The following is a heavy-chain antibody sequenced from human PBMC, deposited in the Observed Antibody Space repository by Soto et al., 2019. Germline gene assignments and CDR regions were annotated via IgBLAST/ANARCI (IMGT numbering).Heavy chain of an antibody. V-gene: IGHV3-11*06. Sequence: VGSLRLSCSASGFTFSDYYMSWIRQAPGKGLEWVSYISSSSSYTNYADSVKGRFTISRDNAKNSLYLQMNSLRAEDTAVYYCARDIKGVAAAGYNWFDPWGQGTLVTVSS. CDR1: GFTFSDYY. J-gene: IGHJ5*02. CDR2: ISSSSSYT. D-gene: IGHD6-13*01. CDR3: ARDIKGVAAAGYNWFDP.